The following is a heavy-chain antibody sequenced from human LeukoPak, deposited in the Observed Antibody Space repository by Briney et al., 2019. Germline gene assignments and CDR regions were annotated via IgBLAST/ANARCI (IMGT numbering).Heavy chain of an antibody. CDR1: GFTFSSYS. V-gene: IGHV3-21*01. CDR3: ARGGSDILTQHDY. Sequence: GGSLRLSCAASGFTFSSYSMNWVRQAPGKGLECLSSISSSSSYLYYADSVKGRFTISRDNAKNSLYLQMNSLRAEDTAVYYCARGGSDILTQHDYWGQGTLVTVSS. D-gene: IGHD3-9*01. J-gene: IGHJ4*02. CDR2: ISSSSSYL.